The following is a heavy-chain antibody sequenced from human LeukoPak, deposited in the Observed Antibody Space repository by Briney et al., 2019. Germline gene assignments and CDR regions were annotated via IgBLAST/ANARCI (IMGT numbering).Heavy chain of an antibody. V-gene: IGHV1-2*02. Sequence: ASVKVSCKASGYTFTGYYMHWVRQAPGQGLEWMGWINPNSGGTNYAQKFQGRVTMTSDTSISTAYMELSRLRSDDTAVYYCVRVAGYYYYHVDVWGKGTTVSISS. CDR2: INPNSGGT. CDR3: VRVAGYYYYHVDV. J-gene: IGHJ6*03. CDR1: GYTFTGYY. D-gene: IGHD2-15*01.